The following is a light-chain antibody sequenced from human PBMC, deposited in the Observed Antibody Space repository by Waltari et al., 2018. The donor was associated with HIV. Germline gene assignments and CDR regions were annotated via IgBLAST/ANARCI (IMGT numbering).Light chain of an antibody. CDR1: SSDIGGYNL. J-gene: IGLJ2*01. V-gene: IGLV2-23*02. CDR3: CSYAGVNTYVV. CDR2: KVS. Sequence: QSGLTQPASVSGSAGQSITISCTGTSSDIGGYNLVSWYQHHPGKAPRIIIHKVSERPSGVSNRFSGSKSGNTASLTISGLQAEDEAEYHCCSYAGVNTYVVFGGGTRLTVL.